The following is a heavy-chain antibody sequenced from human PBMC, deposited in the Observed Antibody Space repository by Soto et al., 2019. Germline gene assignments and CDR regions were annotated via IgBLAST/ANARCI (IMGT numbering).Heavy chain of an antibody. CDR2: ISSSSSYI. V-gene: IGHV3-21*01. CDR3: AGLRDSSSYYDGLDV. Sequence: SLRLSCSASQFTFSSYSMNWVLKTPGKGLEFVSSISSSSSYIYYADSVKGRFTISRDNAKNSLYLQMNSLRAEDTAVYYCAGLRDSSSYYDGLDVWGEAATLTVCS. D-gene: IGHD2-15*01. J-gene: IGHJ6*04. CDR1: QFTFSSYS.